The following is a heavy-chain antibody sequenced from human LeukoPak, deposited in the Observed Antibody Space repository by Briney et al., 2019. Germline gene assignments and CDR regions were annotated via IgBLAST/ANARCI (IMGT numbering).Heavy chain of an antibody. D-gene: IGHD3-10*01. CDR1: GFTFSSYA. Sequence: GGSLRLSCAASGFTFSSYAMHWVRQAPGKGLEWVAVISYDGSNKYYADSVKGRFTISRDNSKNTLYLQMNSLRAEDTAVYYCVREGTAIDYWGQGTLVTVSS. CDR2: ISYDGSNK. J-gene: IGHJ4*02. V-gene: IGHV3-30-3*01. CDR3: VREGTAIDY.